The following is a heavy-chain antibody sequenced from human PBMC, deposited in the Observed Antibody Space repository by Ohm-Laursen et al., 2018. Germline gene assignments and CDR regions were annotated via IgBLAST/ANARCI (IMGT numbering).Heavy chain of an antibody. J-gene: IGHJ4*02. CDR3: AKDEMDDSSGRGGY. CDR1: GFTFSSYA. D-gene: IGHD3-22*01. CDR2: ISGSGGST. Sequence: SLRLSCTASGFTFSSYAMSWVRQAPGKGLEWVSAISGSGGSTYYADSMKGRFTISRDNSKNTLYLQMNSLRAEDTAVYYCAKDEMDDSSGRGGYWGQGTLVTVSS. V-gene: IGHV3-23*01.